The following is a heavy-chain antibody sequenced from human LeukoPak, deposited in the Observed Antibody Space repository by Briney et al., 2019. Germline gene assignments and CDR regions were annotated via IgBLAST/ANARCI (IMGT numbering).Heavy chain of an antibody. CDR1: GFTFSSYC. CDR2: ISSSSSYI. V-gene: IGHV3-21*01. D-gene: IGHD6-19*01. Sequence: GGSLRLSCAASGFTFSSYCMNWVRQAPGKGLEWVSSISSSSSYIFYADSVKGRFTISRDNAKNSLYLQMNSLRAEDTAVYYCASGWSFDYWGQGTLVTVSS. CDR3: ASGWSFDY. J-gene: IGHJ4*02.